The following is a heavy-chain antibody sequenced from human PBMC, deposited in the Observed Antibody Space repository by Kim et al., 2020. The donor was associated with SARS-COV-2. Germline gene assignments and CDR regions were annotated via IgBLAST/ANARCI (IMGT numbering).Heavy chain of an antibody. CDR2: IYSDEVT. V-gene: IGHV4-30-4*01. CDR1: GVSLSSDDHF. Sequence: SETLSLTCNVSGVSLSSDDHFWGWVRQPPGKGLEWIGYIYSDEVTYFNPSLKGRTTISLDRSNNHFSLRLTSVTAADTAVYYCARGDYYYYAMDIWGQGTTVTVSS. J-gene: IGHJ6*02. D-gene: IGHD1-26*01. CDR3: ARGDYYYYAMDI.